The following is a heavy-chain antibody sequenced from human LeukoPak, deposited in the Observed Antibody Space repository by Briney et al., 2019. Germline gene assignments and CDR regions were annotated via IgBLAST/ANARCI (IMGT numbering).Heavy chain of an antibody. D-gene: IGHD2-2*01. CDR1: GASISTCNYY. CDR2: IYTTGST. CDR3: ARQEDCSTSSCYSGGWFDP. V-gene: IGHV4-61*02. J-gene: IGHJ5*02. Sequence: TLSLTCTVSGASISTCNYYWSWVRRPARKGLEWIGRIYTTGSTSYNPSLKSRITISVDTSKNQFSLELSSVTAADTAVYYCARQEDCSTSSCYSGGWFDPWGQGTLVTVSS.